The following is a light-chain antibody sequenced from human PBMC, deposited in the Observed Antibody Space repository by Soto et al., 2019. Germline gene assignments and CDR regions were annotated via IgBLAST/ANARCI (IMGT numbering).Light chain of an antibody. CDR2: DAS. Sequence: EIVLTQSPATLSLSPGERATLFCRASQSVSSYLACYQQKPGEAPRLLIYDASNRATGIPARFSGSGSGTDFSLPISSLQPEDFAVYYCQQRSNWPPITFGQGTRLEIK. CDR1: QSVSSY. V-gene: IGKV3-11*01. J-gene: IGKJ5*01. CDR3: QQRSNWPPIT.